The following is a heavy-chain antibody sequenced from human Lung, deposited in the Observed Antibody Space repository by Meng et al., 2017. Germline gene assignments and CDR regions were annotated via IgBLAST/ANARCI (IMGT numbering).Heavy chain of an antibody. CDR3: AKALGWGSSPDY. CDR2: INPNSGGT. Sequence: QVQLVPSGADVKKPGAPVKVSCKASGYTFTAYYIHRVRQAPGQGLEWMGRINPNSGGTNFAQKFRVRVIMTRDTSISTAYMELSSLGFDDTAVYYCAKALGWGSSPDYWGQGILVTVSS. CDR1: GYTFTAYY. J-gene: IGHJ4*02. V-gene: IGHV1-2*06. D-gene: IGHD2-21*01.